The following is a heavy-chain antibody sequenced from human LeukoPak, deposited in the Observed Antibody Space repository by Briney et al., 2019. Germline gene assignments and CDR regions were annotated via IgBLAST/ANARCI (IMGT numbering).Heavy chain of an antibody. D-gene: IGHD2-2*01. CDR2: IYYSGST. J-gene: IGHJ5*02. CDR1: GGSISSYY. CDR3: ASCRVVGWFDP. Sequence: SETLSLTCTVSGGSISSYYWSWIRQPPGKGLEWIGYIYYSGSTNYNPSLKSRVTISVDTSKNQFSLKLSSVTAADTAVYYCASCRVVGWFDPWGQGTLVTVSS. V-gene: IGHV4-59*01.